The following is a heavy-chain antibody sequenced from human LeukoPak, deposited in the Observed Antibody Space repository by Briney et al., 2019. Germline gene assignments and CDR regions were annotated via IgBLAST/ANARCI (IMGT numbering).Heavy chain of an antibody. CDR2: ISSSSSYI. V-gene: IGHV3-21*01. CDR3: ARAPVRGAFDI. J-gene: IGHJ3*02. D-gene: IGHD3-10*01. CDR1: GFTFSSYS. Sequence: GGSLRLSCAASGFTFSSYSMNWVRQAPGKGLEWVSSISSSSSYIYYADSVKGRFTISRDNAKNSLYLQMNSLRAEDTAVCYCARAPVRGAFDIWGQGTMVTVSS.